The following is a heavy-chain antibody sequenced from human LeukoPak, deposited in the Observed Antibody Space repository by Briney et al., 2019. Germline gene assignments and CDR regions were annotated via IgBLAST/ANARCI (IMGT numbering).Heavy chain of an antibody. CDR2: INPNSGGT. D-gene: IGHD6-6*01. CDR1: GYTFTGYY. J-gene: IGHJ5*02. CDR3: ARVRIAAANWFDP. V-gene: IGHV1-2*02. Sequence: GASVKVSCKASGYTFTGYYMHWVRQAPGQGLEWMGWINPNSGGTNYAQKFQGRVTMTRDTSISTAYMELSRLRSDDTAVYYCARVRIAAANWFDPWGQGTLVTVSS.